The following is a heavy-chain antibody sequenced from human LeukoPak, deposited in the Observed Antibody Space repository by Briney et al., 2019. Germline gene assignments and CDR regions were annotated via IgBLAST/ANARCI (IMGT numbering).Heavy chain of an antibody. CDR3: ARRGCSYGYGMSL. V-gene: IGHV1-2*06. D-gene: IGHD5-18*01. J-gene: IGHJ4*02. Sequence: ASVKVSCKASGYTFTGYYMHWVRQAPGQGLEWMGRINPNSGGTNYAQKFQGRVTMTRDTSISTAYMELSRLRSDDTAVYYCARRGCSYGYGMSLWGQGTLVTVSS. CDR2: INPNSGGT. CDR1: GYTFTGYY.